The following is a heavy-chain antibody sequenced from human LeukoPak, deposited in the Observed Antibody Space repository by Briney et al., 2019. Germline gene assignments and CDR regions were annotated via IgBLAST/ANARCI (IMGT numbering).Heavy chain of an antibody. V-gene: IGHV3-23*01. CDR2: ISGAGGST. J-gene: IGHJ4*02. Sequence: PGGSLRLSRAASGFPFSSYAMSWVRQAPGKGLEWVSVISGAGGSTFYADSVKGRFIISRDNSKNTLYLQMSSLRADDMAVYYCAKDLGGSAWYGRGFEYWGQGTLVTVSS. D-gene: IGHD6-19*01. CDR3: AKDLGGSAWYGRGFEY. CDR1: GFPFSSYA.